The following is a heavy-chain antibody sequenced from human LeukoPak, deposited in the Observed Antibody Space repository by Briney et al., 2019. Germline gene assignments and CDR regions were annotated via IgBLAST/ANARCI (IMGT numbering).Heavy chain of an antibody. CDR1: GLSFSDYG. D-gene: IGHD6-19*01. V-gene: IGHV3-33*01. CDR2: IWSDGSNK. J-gene: IGHJ4*02. CDR3: ARALYNRGWYPDYFDS. Sequence: GGSLRLSCVVSGLSFSDYGMHWVRQAPGKGLEWVAVIWSDGSNKYYADSVKGRFIISRDNSKNTVYLQMNTLRADDTALYYCARALYNRGWYPDYFDSWGQGTLVTVSS.